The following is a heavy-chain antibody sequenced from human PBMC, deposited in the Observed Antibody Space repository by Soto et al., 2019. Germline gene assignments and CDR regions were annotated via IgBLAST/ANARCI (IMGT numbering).Heavy chain of an antibody. Sequence: SETLSLTCAVYGGSFSGYYWSWIRQPPGKGLEWIGEINHSGSTNYNPSLKSRVTISVDTSKNQFSLKLTSVTAADTAVYYCARGPRDAYNDNWFDPWGQGTLVTVSS. CDR3: ARGPRDAYNDNWFDP. CDR2: INHSGST. J-gene: IGHJ5*02. CDR1: GGSFSGYY. V-gene: IGHV4-34*01. D-gene: IGHD1-1*01.